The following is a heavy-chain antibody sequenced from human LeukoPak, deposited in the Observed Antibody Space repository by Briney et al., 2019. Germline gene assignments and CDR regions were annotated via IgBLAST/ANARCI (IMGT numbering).Heavy chain of an antibody. CDR1: GFTFNSCT. CDR3: ASPTVDTVVSPPRN. Sequence: GGSLRLSCAASGFTFNSCTMNWVRQAPGKGLEWVSSITSSSSYKYYADSVKGRFTISRDNAKNSLYLQMNSLRAEDTAVYYCASPTVDTVVSPPRNWGQGTLVTVSS. D-gene: IGHD4-23*01. J-gene: IGHJ4*02. CDR2: ITSSSSYK. V-gene: IGHV3-21*01.